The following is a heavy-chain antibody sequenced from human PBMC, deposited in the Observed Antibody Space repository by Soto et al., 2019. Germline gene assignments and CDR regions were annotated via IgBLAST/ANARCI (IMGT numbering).Heavy chain of an antibody. J-gene: IGHJ4*02. CDR3: ARDATYYHILTLAS. CDR2: IKEDGSEK. V-gene: IGHV3-7*01. D-gene: IGHD3-9*01. Sequence: QAQGMLEWVANIKEDGSEKYYVDSVKGRFTISRDNAKNSLYLQMNNLRAEDTAIYYCARDATYYHILTLASWGLGTLVTVSS.